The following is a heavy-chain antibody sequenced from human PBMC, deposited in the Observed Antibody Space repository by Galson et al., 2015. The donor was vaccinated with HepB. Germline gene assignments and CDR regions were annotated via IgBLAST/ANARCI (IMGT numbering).Heavy chain of an antibody. V-gene: IGHV3-21*01. CDR1: GFTFSSYS. Sequence: SLRLSCAASGFTFSSYSMNWVRQAPGKGLEWVSSISSSSSYIYYADSVKGRFTISRDNAKNSLYLQMNSLRAEDTAVYYCARVSPSNYGYYFDYWGQGTLVTVSS. J-gene: IGHJ4*02. CDR2: ISSSSSYI. D-gene: IGHD4-11*01. CDR3: ARVSPSNYGYYFDY.